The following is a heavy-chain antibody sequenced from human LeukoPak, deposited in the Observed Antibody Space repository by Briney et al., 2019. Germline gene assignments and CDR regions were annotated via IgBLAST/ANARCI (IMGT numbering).Heavy chain of an antibody. D-gene: IGHD5-18*01. V-gene: IGHV1-46*03. CDR1: GYSFTSYD. J-gene: IGHJ4*02. CDR3: ARLGTAMDAFDY. CDR2: INTSGGST. Sequence: GASVKVSCTASGYSFTSYDLTWVRQAPGQGLEWMGIINTSGGSTSYTQKFQGRVTMTRDTSTSTVYMELSSLRSEDTAVYFCARLGTAMDAFDYWGQGTLVTVSS.